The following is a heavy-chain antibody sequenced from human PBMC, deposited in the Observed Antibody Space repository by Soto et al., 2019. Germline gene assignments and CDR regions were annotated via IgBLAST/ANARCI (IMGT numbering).Heavy chain of an antibody. D-gene: IGHD5-12*01. CDR3: ARYDAESGSNKLDP. Sequence: QVQLQESGPGVVKPSDTLSVTCTVSGGSVSSRSHFWSWIRQPPGGGLQWIGYIYYTGNTNYSPSLKSRATLSVDTSRNQFSLRLTSVTAADTAIYYCARYDAESGSNKLDPWGQGTIVTVSS. J-gene: IGHJ5*02. V-gene: IGHV4-61*01. CDR1: GGSVSSRSHF. CDR2: IYYTGNT.